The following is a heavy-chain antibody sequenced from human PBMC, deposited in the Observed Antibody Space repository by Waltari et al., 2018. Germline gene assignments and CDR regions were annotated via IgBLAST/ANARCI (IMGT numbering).Heavy chain of an antibody. CDR1: GFTFSSYA. Sequence: EVQLLESGGGLVQPGGSLRLSCAASGFTFSSYAMSWVRQAPGKGLEWVSVSSGSGGSTYYADSVKGRFTIARDNSKNTLYLQMNSLRAEDTAVYYCAKDGVDYFERDYWGQGTLVTVSS. CDR2: SSGSGGST. D-gene: IGHD3-9*01. J-gene: IGHJ4*02. CDR3: AKDGVDYFERDY. V-gene: IGHV3-23*01.